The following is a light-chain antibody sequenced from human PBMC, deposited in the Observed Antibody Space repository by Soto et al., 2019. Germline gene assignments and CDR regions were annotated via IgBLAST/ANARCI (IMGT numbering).Light chain of an antibody. CDR3: SSFTRTNDLV. CDR1: RLDIDAYDF. Sequence: QSVLTQPASVSGSPGQSITISCTGSRLDIDAYDFVSWYQQHPGKAPRLIIYEVSNRPSGISNRFSGSKSGITASLTISGLQAEDEADYYCSSFTRTNDLVFGAGTKVTVX. CDR2: EVS. J-gene: IGLJ1*01. V-gene: IGLV2-14*01.